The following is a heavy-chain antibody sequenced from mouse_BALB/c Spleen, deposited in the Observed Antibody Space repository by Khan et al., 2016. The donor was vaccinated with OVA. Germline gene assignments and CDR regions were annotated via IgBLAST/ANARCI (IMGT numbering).Heavy chain of an antibody. Sequence: EVQGVESGGGLVKPGGSLKLSCAVSGFTFSTFAMSWVRQTPEKRLEWVATISSDGDYTFYPDIVTGRFTISRDNAKNTLYLQMSSLRSEDTAMYYCAISPYGNSAYWGQGTLVTVSA. D-gene: IGHD2-1*01. V-gene: IGHV5-9-3*01. CDR1: GFTFSTFA. CDR2: ISSDGDYT. CDR3: AISPYGNSAY. J-gene: IGHJ3*01.